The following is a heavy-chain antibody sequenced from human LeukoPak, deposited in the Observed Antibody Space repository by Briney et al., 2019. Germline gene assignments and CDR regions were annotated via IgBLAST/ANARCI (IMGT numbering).Heavy chain of an antibody. Sequence: GGSLRLSCAASGFTFSSYWMSWVRQAPGKGLEGVANINQDGSEKYYVDSAKGRFTISRDNAKNSLYLQMNSLRAEDTAVYYCARGGKLRGVIPPHWGQGTLVTVSS. V-gene: IGHV3-7*01. CDR1: GFTFSSYW. CDR2: INQDGSEK. CDR3: ARGGKLRGVIPPH. J-gene: IGHJ4*02. D-gene: IGHD3-10*01.